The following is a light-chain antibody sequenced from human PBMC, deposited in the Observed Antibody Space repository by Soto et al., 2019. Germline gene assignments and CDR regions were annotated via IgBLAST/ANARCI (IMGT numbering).Light chain of an antibody. J-gene: IGKJ1*01. Sequence: DIVMTQSPDSLAVSPGERATLSCGASQSVSTRSLAWYQQKPGQAPRLLISGASSRAADIPDRFSGSGSGTDFTLTINRLEPEDFAVYYCQQYDSSPRTFGQGTKVDIK. CDR1: QSVSTRS. V-gene: IGKV3-20*01. CDR2: GAS. CDR3: QQYDSSPRT.